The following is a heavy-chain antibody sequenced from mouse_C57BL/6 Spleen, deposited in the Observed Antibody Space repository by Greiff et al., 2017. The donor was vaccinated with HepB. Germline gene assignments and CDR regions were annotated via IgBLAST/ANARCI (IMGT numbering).Heavy chain of an antibody. V-gene: IGHV1-50*01. CDR3: ARGTGSGFDY. CDR1: GYTFTSYW. J-gene: IGHJ2*01. D-gene: IGHD4-1*01. CDR2: IDPSDSYT. Sequence: QVQLQQPGAELVKPGASVKLSCKASGYTFTSYWMQWVKQRPGQGLEWIGEIDPSDSYTNYNQKFKGKATLTVDTSSSTAYMQLSSLTSEDSAVYYCARGTGSGFDYWGQSTTLTVSS.